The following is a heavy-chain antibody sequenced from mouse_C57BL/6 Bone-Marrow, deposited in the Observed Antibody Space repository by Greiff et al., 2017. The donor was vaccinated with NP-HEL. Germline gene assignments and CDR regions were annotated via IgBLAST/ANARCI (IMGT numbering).Heavy chain of an antibody. Sequence: VQLQQPGAELVMPGASVKLSCKASGYTFTSYWMHWVKQRPGQGLEWIGEIDPSDSYTNYNQKFKGKSTLTVDKSSSPAYMQLSSLTSEDSAVYYCARDDYFDYWGQGTTLTVSS. CDR2: IDPSDSYT. CDR1: GYTFTSYW. J-gene: IGHJ2*01. D-gene: IGHD2-3*01. V-gene: IGHV1-69*01. CDR3: ARDDYFDY.